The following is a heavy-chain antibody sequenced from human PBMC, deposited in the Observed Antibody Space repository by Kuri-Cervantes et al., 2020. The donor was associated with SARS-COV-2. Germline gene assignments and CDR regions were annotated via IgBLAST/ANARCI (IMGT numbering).Heavy chain of an antibody. CDR1: GFTFSSYW. CDR2: IKQDGSEK. V-gene: IGHV3-7*01. CDR3: ARGLSRKPFDY. Sequence: GESLKISCAASGFTFSSYWMSWVRQAPGKGLERVANIKQDGSEKYYVDSVKGRFTISRDNAKNSLYLQMNSLRAEDTAVYYCARGLSRKPFDYWGQGTLVTVSS. J-gene: IGHJ4*02.